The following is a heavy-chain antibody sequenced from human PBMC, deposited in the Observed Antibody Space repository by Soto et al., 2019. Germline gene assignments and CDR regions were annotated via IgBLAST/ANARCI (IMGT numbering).Heavy chain of an antibody. CDR2: ISYDGSNK. CDR3: ATWYSSPDI. CDR1: GFTFSDHY. V-gene: IGHV3-30*03. J-gene: IGHJ3*02. D-gene: IGHD6-19*01. Sequence: GGSLRLSCAASGFTFSDHYMDWVRQAPGKGLEWVAVISYDGSNKYYADSVKGRFTISRDNSKNTLYLQMNSLRAEDTAVYYCATWYSSPDIWGQGTMVTVSS.